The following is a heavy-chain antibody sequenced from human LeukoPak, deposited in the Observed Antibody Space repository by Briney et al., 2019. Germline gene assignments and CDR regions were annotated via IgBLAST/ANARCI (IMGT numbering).Heavy chain of an antibody. J-gene: IGHJ6*02. CDR2: ISGSGGST. CDR3: AKTPPTMRGYDSWVAYEYYYGMDV. Sequence: GGSLRPSCAASGFTFSSYAMSWVRQAPGKGLEWVSAISGSGGSTYYAGSVKGRFTMSRDNSKNTLYLQMNSLRAEDTAVYYCAKTPPTMRGYDSWVAYEYYYGMDVWGQGTTVTVSS. V-gene: IGHV3-23*01. D-gene: IGHD5-12*01. CDR1: GFTFSSYA.